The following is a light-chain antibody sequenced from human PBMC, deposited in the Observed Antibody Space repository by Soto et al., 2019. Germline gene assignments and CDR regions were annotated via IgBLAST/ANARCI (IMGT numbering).Light chain of an antibody. CDR1: QSISSW. V-gene: IGKV1-5*01. CDR3: QQYNTYSEA. J-gene: IGKJ1*01. CDR2: DAY. Sequence: DIPMTQSPATRSAYVGDRVTITCRASQSISSWLAWYQQKPGKAPKLLIYDAYSLKSGVPSRFSGNGSGTEFTLTISSLQPDDFATYYCQQYNTYSEAFGQRTKV.